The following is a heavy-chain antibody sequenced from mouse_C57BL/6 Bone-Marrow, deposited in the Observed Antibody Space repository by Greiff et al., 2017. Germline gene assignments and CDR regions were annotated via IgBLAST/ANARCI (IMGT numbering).Heavy chain of an antibody. CDR1: GFTFSDAW. D-gene: IGHD1-1*01. CDR2: IRNKANNHAT. V-gene: IGHV6-6*01. CDR3: TRLTTVERGRYFDY. Sequence: EVQVVESGGGLVQPGGSMKLSCAASGFTFSDAWMDWVRQSPEKGLEWVAEIRNKANNHATYYAESVKGRFTISRDDSKSSVYLQMNSLRAEDTGIYYCTRLTTVERGRYFDYWGQGTTLTVSS. J-gene: IGHJ2*01.